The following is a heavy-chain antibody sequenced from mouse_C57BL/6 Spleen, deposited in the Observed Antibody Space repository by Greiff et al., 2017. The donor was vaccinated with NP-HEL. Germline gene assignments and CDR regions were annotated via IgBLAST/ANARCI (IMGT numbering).Heavy chain of an antibody. Sequence: QVQLQQPGAELVMPGASVKLSCKASGYTFTSYWMHWVKQRPGQGLEWIGEIDPSDSYTNYNQKFKGKSTLTVDKSSSTAYMQLSSLTSEDSAVYYCARFRNYGYWGQGTTLTVSS. J-gene: IGHJ2*01. CDR1: GYTFTSYW. D-gene: IGHD2-5*01. CDR3: ARFRNYGY. V-gene: IGHV1-69*01. CDR2: IDPSDSYT.